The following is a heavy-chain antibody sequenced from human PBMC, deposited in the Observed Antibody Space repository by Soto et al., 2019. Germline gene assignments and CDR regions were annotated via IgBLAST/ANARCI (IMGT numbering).Heavy chain of an antibody. CDR3: ARKAWVRFDY. D-gene: IGHD7-27*01. Sequence: SETLSLTCAVSGDSVSSSVWWTWVRQPPGKGLEWIGEVFHTGNTNYNPSLKSRVTMSVDKSTNEFSLKVTSVTAADTAIYYCARKAWVRFDYWGQGALVTVSS. V-gene: IGHV4-4*02. J-gene: IGHJ4*02. CDR1: GDSVSSSVW. CDR2: VFHTGNT.